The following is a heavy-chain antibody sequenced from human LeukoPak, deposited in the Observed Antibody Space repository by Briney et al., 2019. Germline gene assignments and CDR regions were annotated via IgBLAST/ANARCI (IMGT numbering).Heavy chain of an antibody. CDR3: ARGSEDWLWDAFDI. D-gene: IGHD3/OR15-3a*01. J-gene: IGHJ3*02. V-gene: IGHV3-21*01. Sequence: GGSLRLSCAASGFTFSSYSMNWVRQAPGKGLEWVSSISSSSSYIYYADSVKGRFTISRDNAKNSLYLQMNSLRAEDTAVYYCARGSEDWLWDAFDIWGQGTMVTVSS. CDR2: ISSSSSYI. CDR1: GFTFSSYS.